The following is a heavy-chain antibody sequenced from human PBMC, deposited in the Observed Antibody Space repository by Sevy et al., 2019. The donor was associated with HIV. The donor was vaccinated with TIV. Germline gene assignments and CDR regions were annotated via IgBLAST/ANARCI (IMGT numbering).Heavy chain of an antibody. D-gene: IGHD2-8*01. CDR3: ARAVGKDGAY. V-gene: IGHV3-7*03. J-gene: IGHJ4*02. Sequence: GGSLRLSCTASGFTFSDSWMHWVRQAPGKGLEWLANINQGGSVIYYADSVKGRFTISRDNSRNSVFLQMSSLRAGDTATYYCARAVGKDGAYWGQGTLVTVSS. CDR1: GFTFSDSW. CDR2: INQGGSVI.